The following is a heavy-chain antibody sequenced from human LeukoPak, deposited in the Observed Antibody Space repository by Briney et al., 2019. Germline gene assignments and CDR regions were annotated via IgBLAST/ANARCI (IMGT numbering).Heavy chain of an antibody. CDR2: ISGIGGDT. Sequence: PGGSLRLSCEASGFTLTKYAMSWVRQAPGKGLEGVSGISGIGGDTYHADSVKGRFTISRDKSKSTLYLQLNSLRAEDTALYYCAKDFLDNRERPYYMDVWGKGTTVTVSS. V-gene: IGHV3-23*01. J-gene: IGHJ6*03. CDR1: GFTLTKYA. D-gene: IGHD1-1*01. CDR3: AKDFLDNRERPYYMDV.